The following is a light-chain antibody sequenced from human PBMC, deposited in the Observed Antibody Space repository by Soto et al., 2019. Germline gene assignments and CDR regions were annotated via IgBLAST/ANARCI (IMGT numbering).Light chain of an antibody. CDR3: CSYAGSSSFRVL. Sequence: QSALTQPASVSGSPGQSITISCTGTSSDVGGYNYVSWYQQHPGKVPKLIIYEVTKRPSGVPDRFSGSKSGNTASLIISGLQAADEAEYYCCCCSYAGSSSFRVLFGGGTKLTVL. V-gene: IGLV2-11*01. J-gene: IGLJ2*01. CDR2: EVT. CDR1: SSDVGGYNY.